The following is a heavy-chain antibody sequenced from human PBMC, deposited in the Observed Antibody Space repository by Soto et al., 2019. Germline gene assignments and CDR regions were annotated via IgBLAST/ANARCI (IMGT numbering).Heavy chain of an antibody. D-gene: IGHD6-6*01. J-gene: IGHJ6*02. CDR3: AWGIAARNYYGMDV. Sequence: TLFLTCTVSGGSISSGGYYWSWIRQHPGKGLEWIGYIYYSGSTYYNPSLKSRVTISVDTSKNQFSLKLSSVTAADTAVYYCAWGIAARNYYGMDVWGQGTTVTVSS. CDR2: IYYSGST. CDR1: GGSISSGGYY. V-gene: IGHV4-31*03.